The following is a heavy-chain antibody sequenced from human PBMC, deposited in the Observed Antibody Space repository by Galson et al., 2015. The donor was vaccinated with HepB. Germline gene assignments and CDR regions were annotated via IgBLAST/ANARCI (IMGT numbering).Heavy chain of an antibody. V-gene: IGHV1-2*06. CDR2: INPNLGDA. Sequence: SVKVSCKASGYPFIAYYIHWVRQAPGQGLEWMGRINPNLGDAKYAEKFQGRVTMTRDTSITTAYMELPRLRSEDTAVYYCVRSHDYGDYGGYWGQGTLVTVSS. CDR3: VRSHDYGDYGGY. D-gene: IGHD4-17*01. CDR1: GYPFIAYY. J-gene: IGHJ4*02.